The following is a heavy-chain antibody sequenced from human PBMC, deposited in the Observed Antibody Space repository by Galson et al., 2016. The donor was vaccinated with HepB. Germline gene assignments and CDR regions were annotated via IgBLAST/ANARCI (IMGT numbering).Heavy chain of an antibody. J-gene: IGHJ4*02. V-gene: IGHV3-23*01. D-gene: IGHD2-2*01. Sequence: SLRLSCAASGFTFSNYAMSWVRQAPGKGLEWVSSINIGGDSTYYADSVKGRFTISRDNSRNTVFLQMNSLRAEDTAVYYCAKGRRSGCSSTSCYPFDYWGQGTLVTVSS. CDR1: GFTFSNYA. CDR3: AKGRRSGCSSTSCYPFDY. CDR2: INIGGDST.